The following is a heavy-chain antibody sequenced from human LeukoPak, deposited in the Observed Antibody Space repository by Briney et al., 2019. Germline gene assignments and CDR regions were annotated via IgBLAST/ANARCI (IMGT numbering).Heavy chain of an antibody. Sequence: SETLSLTCTVSGYSISSGYYWGWIRQPPGKGLEWIGSIYHSGSTYYNPSLKSRVTISVDTSKNQFSLKLSSVTAADTAVYYCARIAAAGKYYYYGMDVWGQGTTVTVSS. CDR2: IYHSGST. CDR3: ARIAAAGKYYYYGMDV. J-gene: IGHJ6*02. D-gene: IGHD6-13*01. CDR1: GYSISSGYY. V-gene: IGHV4-38-2*02.